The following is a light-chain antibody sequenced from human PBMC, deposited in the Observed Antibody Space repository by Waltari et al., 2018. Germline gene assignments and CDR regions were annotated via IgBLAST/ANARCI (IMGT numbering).Light chain of an antibody. V-gene: IGLV1-44*01. CDR1: SFNIGSNT. Sequence: QSVLTQPPSASGTPGQRVTISCSGSSFNIGSNTVNWYQQLPGTAPKLLIYSNNQRPSGVPDRFSGSKSGTSASLVISVLQSEDEADYYCATWDDSLNGHVVFGGGTKLTVL. CDR3: ATWDDSLNGHVV. CDR2: SNN. J-gene: IGLJ2*01.